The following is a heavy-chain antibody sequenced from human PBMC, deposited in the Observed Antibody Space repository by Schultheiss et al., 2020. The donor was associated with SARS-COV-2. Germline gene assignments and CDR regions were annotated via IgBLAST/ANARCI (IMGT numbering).Heavy chain of an antibody. CDR2: ISSSSGFI. V-gene: IGHV3-21*04. CDR3: AKEVNHYYYFAMDV. J-gene: IGHJ6*02. Sequence: GESLKISCAASGFTFSSYDMHWVRQATGKGLEWVSSISSSSGFIYYADSVKGRFTISRDNAKNSLYLQMNSLRVEDTAIYYCAKEVNHYYYFAMDVWGQGTTVTVSS. CDR1: GFTFSSYD.